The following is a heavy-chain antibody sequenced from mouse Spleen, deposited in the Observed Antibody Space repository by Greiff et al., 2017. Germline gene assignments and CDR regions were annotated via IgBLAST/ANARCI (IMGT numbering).Heavy chain of an antibody. J-gene: IGHJ4*01. CDR1: GYTFTSYV. V-gene: IGHV1-14*01. CDR2: INPYNDGT. CDR3: ARWRVRRQEGYYAMDY. Sequence: EVQLQQSGPELVKPGASVKMSCKASGYTFTSYVMHWVKQKPGQGLEWIGYINPYNDGTKYNEKFKGKATLTSDKSSSTAYMELSSLTSEDSAVYYCARWRVRRQEGYYAMDYWGQGTSVTVSS. D-gene: IGHD2-14*01.